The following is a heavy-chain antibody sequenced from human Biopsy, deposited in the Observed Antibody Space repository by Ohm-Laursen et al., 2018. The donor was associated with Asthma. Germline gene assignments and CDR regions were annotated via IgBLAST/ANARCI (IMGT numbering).Heavy chain of an antibody. CDR3: AKGGTYTTDRYAY. D-gene: IGHD1-26*01. Sequence: SLRLSCAASGFNFDDFAMHWVRQAPGKGLEWVSSISSSGASTYYADSVKGRFTISRDNSKNTLYLQMSSLRADDTAVYYCAKGGTYTTDRYAYWGQGSLVTVSS. CDR2: ISSSGAST. CDR1: GFNFDDFA. V-gene: IGHV3-23*01. J-gene: IGHJ4*02.